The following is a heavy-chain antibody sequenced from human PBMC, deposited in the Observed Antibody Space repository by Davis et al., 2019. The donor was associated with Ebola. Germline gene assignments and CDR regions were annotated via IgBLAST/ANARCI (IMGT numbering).Heavy chain of an antibody. CDR1: GDSISSYY. Sequence: SETLSLTCTVSGDSISSYYWSWIRQPPGKGLEWIGYISQSGGTYYNPSLKSRVTMSVETSKNQFSLKLSSVTAADTAVYYCARDLWDYYYGMDVWGKGTTVTVSS. CDR2: ISQSGGT. D-gene: IGHD1-26*01. J-gene: IGHJ6*04. V-gene: IGHV4-59*01. CDR3: ARDLWDYYYGMDV.